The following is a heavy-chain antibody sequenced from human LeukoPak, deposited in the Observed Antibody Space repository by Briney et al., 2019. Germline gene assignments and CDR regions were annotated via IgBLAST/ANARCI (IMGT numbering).Heavy chain of an antibody. CDR1: GGSISSSSYY. CDR3: ARLKQYCGGGNCHSAYYFDY. D-gene: IGHD2-15*01. CDR2: IYYSGGT. J-gene: IGHJ4*02. Sequence: LETLSLTCTVSGGSISSSSYYWGWIRQPPGKGLEWIGSIYYSGGTYYNPSLESRVTISVDTSKNQFSLKLSSVTAADTAVYYCARLKQYCGGGNCHSAYYFDYWGQGTLVTVSS. V-gene: IGHV4-39*01.